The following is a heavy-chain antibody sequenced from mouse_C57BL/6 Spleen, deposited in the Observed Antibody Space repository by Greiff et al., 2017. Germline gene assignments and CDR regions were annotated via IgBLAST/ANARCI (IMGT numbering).Heavy chain of an antibody. Sequence: EVQLQQSGPELVKPGASVKISCKASGYTFTDYYMNWVKQSHGKSLEWIGDINPNNGGTSYNQKFKGKATLTVDKSSSTAYMELRSLTSEDSAVYYCAATVGYYFDYWGQGTTLTVSS. V-gene: IGHV1-26*01. CDR2: INPNNGGT. CDR3: AATVGYYFDY. D-gene: IGHD1-1*01. CDR1: GYTFTDYY. J-gene: IGHJ2*01.